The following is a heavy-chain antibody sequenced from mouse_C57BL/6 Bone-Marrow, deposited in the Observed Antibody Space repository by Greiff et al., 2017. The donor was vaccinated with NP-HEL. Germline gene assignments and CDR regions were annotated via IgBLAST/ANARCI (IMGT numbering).Heavy chain of an antibody. V-gene: IGHV3-6*01. D-gene: IGHD1-1*01. CDR1: GYSITSGYY. CDR3: AREGDYYGTGGLYYFDY. J-gene: IGHJ2*01. CDR2: ISYDGSN. Sequence: ESGPGLVKPSQSLSLTCSVTGYSITSGYYWNWIRQFPGNKLEWMGYISYDGSNNYNPSLKNRISITRAPSKNQFFLKLNSVTTEDTATYYCAREGDYYGTGGLYYFDYWGQGTTLTVSS.